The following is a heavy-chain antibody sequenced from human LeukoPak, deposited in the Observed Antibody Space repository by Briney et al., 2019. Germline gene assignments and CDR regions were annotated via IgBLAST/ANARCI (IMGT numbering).Heavy chain of an antibody. CDR2: ISSSGSTI. CDR1: GFTFSDYY. Sequence: GGSLRLSCAASGFTFSDYYMSWIRQAPGKGLEWVSYISSSGSTIYYADSVKGRFTISRDNSKNTLYLQMNSLRSEDTAVYYCAKDFPAVAMNYYFDSWGQGTLVTVSS. CDR3: AKDFPAVAMNYYFDS. D-gene: IGHD6-19*01. J-gene: IGHJ4*02. V-gene: IGHV3-11*04.